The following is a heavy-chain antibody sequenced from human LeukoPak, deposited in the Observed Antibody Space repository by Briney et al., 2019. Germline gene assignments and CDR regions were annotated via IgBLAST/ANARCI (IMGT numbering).Heavy chain of an antibody. D-gene: IGHD3-10*01. CDR2: IYYSGST. V-gene: IGHV4-59*01. CDR3: AREPYGSGTFDY. CDR1: GGSISSYY. J-gene: IGHJ4*02. Sequence: PSETLSLTCTVSGGSISSYYWSWIRQPPGKGLKWIGYIYYSGSTNYNPSLKSRVTISVDTSKNQFSLKLSSVTAADTAEYYCAREPYGSGTFDYWGQGTLVTVSA.